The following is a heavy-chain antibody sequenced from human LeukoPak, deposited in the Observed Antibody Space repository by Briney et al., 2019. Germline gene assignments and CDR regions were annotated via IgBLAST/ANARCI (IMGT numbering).Heavy chain of an antibody. Sequence: GGSLRLSCAASGFPFSDYEMNWVRQAPGRGLEWASYISGSASHIYYADSVKGRFTISRDNAKNSLYLQMNSLRVEDTAVYCCARGGGYSSGWYKYYFDFWGQGTLVTVSS. CDR1: GFPFSDYE. D-gene: IGHD6-19*01. J-gene: IGHJ4*02. CDR2: ISGSASHI. V-gene: IGHV3-48*03. CDR3: ARGGGYSSGWYKYYFDF.